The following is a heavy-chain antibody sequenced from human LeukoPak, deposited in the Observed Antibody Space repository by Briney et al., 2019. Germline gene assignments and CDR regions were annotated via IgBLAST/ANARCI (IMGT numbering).Heavy chain of an antibody. V-gene: IGHV3-33*01. CDR2: IWYDGSNK. CDR3: ARGHRDGYNYFDY. J-gene: IGHJ4*02. CDR1: GFTFSSYG. D-gene: IGHD5-24*01. Sequence: GGSLRLSCAASGFTFSSYGMHWVRQAPGKGLEWVAVIWYDGSNKYYADSVKGRFTISRDNSKNTLYLQMNSLRAEDTAVYYCARGHRDGYNYFDYWGQGTLVTVSS.